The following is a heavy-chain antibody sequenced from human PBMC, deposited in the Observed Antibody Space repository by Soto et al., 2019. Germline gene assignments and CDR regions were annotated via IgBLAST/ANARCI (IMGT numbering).Heavy chain of an antibody. CDR3: ARGLRFLGTTPGGMDV. CDR2: IIPIFGTA. V-gene: IGHV1-69*13. Sequence: ASVKVSCKASGGTFSSYAISWVRQAPGQGLEWMGGIIPIFGTANYAQKFQGRVTITADESTSTAYMELSSLRSEDTAVYYCARGLRFLGTTPGGMDVWGQGTTVTVSS. D-gene: IGHD3-3*01. J-gene: IGHJ6*02. CDR1: GGTFSSYA.